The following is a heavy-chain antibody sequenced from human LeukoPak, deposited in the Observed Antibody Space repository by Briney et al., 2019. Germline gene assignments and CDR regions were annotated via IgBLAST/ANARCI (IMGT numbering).Heavy chain of an antibody. J-gene: IGHJ4*02. CDR2: IYPGDSDT. CDR3: ARLNDFSANSEFDH. Sequence: GESLKISCKGSGYSFASYWIGWVRQMPGKGLEWLGIIYPGDSDTRYSPSFQGQVTISADKSISTAYLQWSSLKASDTAMYYCARLNDFSANSEFDHWGQGTLVTVSS. V-gene: IGHV5-51*01. CDR1: GYSFASYW. D-gene: IGHD4/OR15-4a*01.